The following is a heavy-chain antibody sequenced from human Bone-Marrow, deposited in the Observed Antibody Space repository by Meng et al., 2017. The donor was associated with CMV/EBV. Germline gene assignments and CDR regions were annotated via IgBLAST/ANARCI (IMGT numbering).Heavy chain of an antibody. V-gene: IGHV4-59*01. J-gene: IGHJ6*02. CDR2: IYYSGST. CDR3: ARDQREGAGWSGFYYGMDV. CDR1: GGSISSYY. Sequence: SETLSLTCTVSGGSISSYYWSWIRQPPGKGLEWIGYIYYSGSTNYNPSLKSRVTISVDTSKNQFSLKLSSVTAADTAVYYCARDQREGAGWSGFYYGMDVWGQGTTVTFSS. D-gene: IGHD3-3*01.